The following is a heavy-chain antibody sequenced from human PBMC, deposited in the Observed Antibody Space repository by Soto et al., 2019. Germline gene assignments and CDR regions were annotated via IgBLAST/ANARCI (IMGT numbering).Heavy chain of an antibody. J-gene: IGHJ6*02. CDR3: ARIPYYYASSGYLRGNYYYYYGMDV. D-gene: IGHD3-22*01. V-gene: IGHV4-31*03. CDR1: GGSIISGGYS. Sequence: QVQLQESGPGLVKPSQTLSLTCTVSGGSIISGGYSWSWIRQHPGKGLEWIGYMYYSGSTYYNPSLKSRVTRSVDTSKNQFSLKLSSVTAADTAVYYCARIPYYYASSGYLRGNYYYYYGMDVWGQGTTVTVSS. CDR2: MYYSGST.